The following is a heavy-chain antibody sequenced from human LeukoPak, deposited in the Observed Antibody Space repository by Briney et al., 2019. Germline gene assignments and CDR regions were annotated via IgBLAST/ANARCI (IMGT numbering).Heavy chain of an antibody. D-gene: IGHD1-1*01. V-gene: IGHV1-69*05. J-gene: IGHJ4*02. CDR2: IIPIFGTA. CDR1: GGTFSSYA. Sequence: GASVKVSCKASGGTFSSYAISWVRQAPGQGLEWMGGIIPIFGTANYAQKFQGRVTITTDESTSTAYMELHSLRSEDTAVYYCARGYSPYSKTTGNDYWGQGTLVTVSS. CDR3: ARGYSPYSKTTGNDY.